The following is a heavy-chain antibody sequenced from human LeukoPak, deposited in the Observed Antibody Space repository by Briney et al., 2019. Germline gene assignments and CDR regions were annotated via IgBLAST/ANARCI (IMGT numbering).Heavy chain of an antibody. V-gene: IGHV3-53*01. CDR3: AKGQGSSWYEFDY. CDR2: IFSGGAT. J-gene: IGHJ4*02. CDR1: GFTVSTNY. Sequence: GGSVRLSCAASGFTVSTNYMSWVRQAPGKGLEWVSIIFSGGATYYADSVKGRFTISRENSKNTLYLQMTNLRVEDTAVYYCAKGQGSSWYEFDYWGQGTLVTVSS. D-gene: IGHD6-13*01.